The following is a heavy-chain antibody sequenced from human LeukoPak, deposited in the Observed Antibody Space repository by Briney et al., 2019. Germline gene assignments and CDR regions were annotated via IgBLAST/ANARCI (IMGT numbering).Heavy chain of an antibody. J-gene: IGHJ4*02. CDR2: IWYDGSNK. CDR3: ARAPSFHGSEFDY. Sequence: PGGSLRLSCAASGFAFNRYGMHWVRQAPGKGLEWVAVIWYDGSNKYYADSVRGRFTISRDNSKNTLYLEMNSLRAEDTAVYYCARAPSFHGSEFDYWGQGTLVTVSS. V-gene: IGHV3-33*01. CDR1: GFAFNRYG. D-gene: IGHD3-10*01.